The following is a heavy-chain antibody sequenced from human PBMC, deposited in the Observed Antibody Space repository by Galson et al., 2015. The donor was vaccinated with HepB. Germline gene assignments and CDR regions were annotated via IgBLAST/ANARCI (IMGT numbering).Heavy chain of an antibody. Sequence: SLRLSCAASGFTFSSYGMPWVRQAPGNGLEWVAVIWYDGSNKYYADSVKGRFTISRDNSKNTLYLQMNSLRAEDTAVYYCARDLYSSGWSYGMDVWGQGTTVTVSS. V-gene: IGHV3-33*08. CDR1: GFTFSSYG. CDR3: ARDLYSSGWSYGMDV. CDR2: IWYDGSNK. J-gene: IGHJ6*02. D-gene: IGHD6-19*01.